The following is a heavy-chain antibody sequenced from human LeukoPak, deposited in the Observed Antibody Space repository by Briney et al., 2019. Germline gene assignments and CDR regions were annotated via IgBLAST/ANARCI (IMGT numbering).Heavy chain of an antibody. CDR2: ITSSGSTI. Sequence: GGSLRLSCAASGFIFSSYEMNWVRQAPGKGLEWVSYITSSGSTIYYADSVKGRFTISRDNAKNSLYLQMNSLRAEDTAVYYCARGDSSGLSAYFVYWGQGTLVTVSS. V-gene: IGHV3-48*03. CDR1: GFIFSSYE. CDR3: ARGDSSGLSAYFVY. D-gene: IGHD6-19*01. J-gene: IGHJ4*02.